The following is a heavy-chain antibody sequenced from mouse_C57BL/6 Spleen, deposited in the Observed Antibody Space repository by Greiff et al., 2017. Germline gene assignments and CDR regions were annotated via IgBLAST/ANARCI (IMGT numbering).Heavy chain of an antibody. CDR2: INYDGSST. J-gene: IGHJ4*01. D-gene: IGHD3-2*02. CDR3: ARASSGSYAMDY. Sequence: DVKLVESEGGLVQPGSSMKLSCTASGFTFSDYYMAWVRQVPEKGLEWVANINYDGSSTYYLDSLKSRFIISRDNAKNILYLQMSSLKSEDTATYYCARASSGSYAMDYWGQGTSVTVSS. CDR1: GFTFSDYY. V-gene: IGHV5-16*01.